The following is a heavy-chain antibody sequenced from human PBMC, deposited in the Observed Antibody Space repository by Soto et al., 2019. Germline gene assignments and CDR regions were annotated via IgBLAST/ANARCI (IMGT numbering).Heavy chain of an antibody. V-gene: IGHV5-51*03. Sequence: EVQLVQSGAEVKKPGESLKISCKGSGYSFTNYWIGWVRQMPGEGLEWVGIIHPGDSGIRYSPSFEGQVTISADKSISTAYLQWNTLKASDTAMYYCARSGTRGYMNWFDPWGQGTLVTVSS. D-gene: IGHD5-12*01. J-gene: IGHJ5*02. CDR2: IHPGDSGI. CDR3: ARSGTRGYMNWFDP. CDR1: GYSFTNYW.